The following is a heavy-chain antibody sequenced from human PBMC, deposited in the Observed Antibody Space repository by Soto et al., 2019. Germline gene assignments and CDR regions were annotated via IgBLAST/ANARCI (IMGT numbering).Heavy chain of an antibody. CDR1: GFTFADYA. V-gene: IGHV3-43*02. J-gene: IGHJ4*02. CDR2: INADGSEK. Sequence: VQMVESGGGVVHPGGSLRLSCAVSGFTFADYAVHWVRQSAGKGLEWVSFINADGSEKYYADSVRGRFTISRDNSKDSFYLQMNSLRLEHTAMYYCAKAKFYYDSSPYDSWGQGTLGTVSS. CDR3: AKAKFYYDSSPYDS. D-gene: IGHD3-22*01.